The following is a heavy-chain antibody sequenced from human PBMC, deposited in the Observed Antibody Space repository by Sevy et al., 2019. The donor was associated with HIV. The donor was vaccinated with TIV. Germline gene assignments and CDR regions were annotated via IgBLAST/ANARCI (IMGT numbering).Heavy chain of an antibody. V-gene: IGHV3-21*01. CDR2: ISSNSAYI. Sequence: GGSLRLSCAASGFTFSSYRMTWVRQAPGKGLEWVSCISSNSAYINYADSVKGRFTISCDNAKNLLYLQMDSRRAADTAVYYCARAVLEISTWRSDYWGQGTQVTVSS. D-gene: IGHD1-1*01. CDR3: ARAVLEISTWRSDY. CDR1: GFTFSSYR. J-gene: IGHJ4*02.